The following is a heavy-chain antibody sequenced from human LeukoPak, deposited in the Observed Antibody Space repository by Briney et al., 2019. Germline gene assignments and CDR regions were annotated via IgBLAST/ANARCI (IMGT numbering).Heavy chain of an antibody. V-gene: IGHV3-23*01. Sequence: PPGGSLRLSCAASGVTFSSQAMSWVRQAPGKGLEWVSTISGSGGSTYYADSVKGRFTIPRDNSKNTLYLQMNSLRAEDTAVHYCAKDVHPIVGAMSYWGQGTLVTVSS. CDR1: GVTFSSQA. J-gene: IGHJ4*02. D-gene: IGHD1-26*01. CDR2: ISGSGGST. CDR3: AKDVHPIVGAMSY.